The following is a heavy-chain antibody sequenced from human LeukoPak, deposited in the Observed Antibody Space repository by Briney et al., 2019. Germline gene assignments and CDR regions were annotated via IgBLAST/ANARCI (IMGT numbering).Heavy chain of an antibody. V-gene: IGHV3-7*01. D-gene: IGHD1-26*01. J-gene: IGHJ4*02. CDR2: IKQDGSEK. CDR3: ARSGGELRLGYYFDY. CDR1: GFNFSSYW. Sequence: GGSLRLSCAASGFNFSSYWMSWVRQAPGKGLEWVANIKQDGSEKYYVDSVKGRFTISRDNAKNSLYLQMNSLRAEDTAVYYCARSGGELRLGYYFDYWGQGTLVTVSS.